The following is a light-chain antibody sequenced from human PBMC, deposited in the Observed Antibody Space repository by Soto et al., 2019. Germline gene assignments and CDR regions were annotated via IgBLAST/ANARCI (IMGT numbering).Light chain of an antibody. Sequence: EIVMTQSPATLSVSPGERATLSCRASQSVSSNLAWYRQKPGQAPRLLIYGASTRATGIPARFSGSGSGTEFTLTISSLQSEDFATYYCQQYNSYSLTFGPGTKVDI. CDR2: GAS. CDR3: QQYNSYSLT. V-gene: IGKV3-15*01. J-gene: IGKJ3*01. CDR1: QSVSSN.